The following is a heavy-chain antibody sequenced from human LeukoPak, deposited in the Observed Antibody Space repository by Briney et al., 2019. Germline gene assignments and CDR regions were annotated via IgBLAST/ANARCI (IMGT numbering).Heavy chain of an antibody. J-gene: IGHJ4*02. D-gene: IGHD3-10*01. Sequence: SETLSLTCTVSGASISSYYWGWIRQPPGKGLEWIGSIYYSGSTYYNPSLKSRVTISVDTSKNQFSLKLSSVTAADTAVYYCARLGRFGELLVDYWGQGTLVTVSA. CDR1: GASISSYY. CDR3: ARLGRFGELLVDY. CDR2: IYYSGST. V-gene: IGHV4-39*01.